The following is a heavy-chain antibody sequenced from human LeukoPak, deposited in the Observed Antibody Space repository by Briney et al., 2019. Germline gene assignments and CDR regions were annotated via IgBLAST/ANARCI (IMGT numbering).Heavy chain of an antibody. Sequence: ASVTVSCKASGYTLTSYDMNWVRQAPGQGLEWLGWMKADRSDTIYAQRFEGRVTMTSDTSTNTSYMELSSLISEDTAIYYCGRGPVGWSDVWGQGTTVTVSS. J-gene: IGHJ6*02. CDR2: MKADRSDT. CDR3: GRGPVGWSDV. V-gene: IGHV1-8*01. D-gene: IGHD3-3*01. CDR1: GYTLTSYD.